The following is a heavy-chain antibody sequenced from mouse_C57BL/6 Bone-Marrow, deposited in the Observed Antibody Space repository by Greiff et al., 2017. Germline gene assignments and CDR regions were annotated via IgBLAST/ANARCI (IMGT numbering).Heavy chain of an antibody. CDR2: IHPNSGST. CDR3: ARFPYYYGSSFDY. Sequence: VQLQQPGAELVKPGASVKLSCKASGYTFTSYWMHWVKQRPGQGLEWIGMIHPNSGSTNYNEKFKSKATLTVDKSSSTAYMQLSSLTSEDSAVYYCARFPYYYGSSFDYWGQGTTLTVSS. D-gene: IGHD1-1*01. V-gene: IGHV1-64*01. CDR1: GYTFTSYW. J-gene: IGHJ2*01.